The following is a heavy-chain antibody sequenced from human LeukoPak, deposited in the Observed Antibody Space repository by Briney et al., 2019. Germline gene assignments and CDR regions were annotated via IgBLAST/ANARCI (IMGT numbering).Heavy chain of an antibody. V-gene: IGHV3-23*02. J-gene: IGHJ1*01. Sequence: GGSLRLSCAASGFTFNNYVLSWVRQAPGKGLEWVSTISASGDITSYGDAVKGRFTISRDNSKSTVYLQLNSLRAEDMAVYYCTRKNEWTREYFQHWGQGTLVTVPS. CDR2: ISASGDIT. CDR1: GFTFNNYV. D-gene: IGHD3-10*01. CDR3: TRKNEWTREYFQH.